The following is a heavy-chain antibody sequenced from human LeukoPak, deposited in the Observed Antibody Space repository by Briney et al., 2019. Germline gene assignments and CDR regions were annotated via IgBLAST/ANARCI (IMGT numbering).Heavy chain of an antibody. V-gene: IGHV4-39*07. CDR1: GGSISSSSYY. CDR3: AREDDSGDITNDWFDL. J-gene: IGHJ5*02. D-gene: IGHD1-26*01. Sequence: PSETLSLTCTVSGGSISSSSYYWGWIRQPPGKGLEWIGSIYYSGSTYYNPSLKSRVTISVDTSKNQFSLKLSSVTAADTAVYYCAREDDSGDITNDWFDLWGQGTLVTVSS. CDR2: IYYSGST.